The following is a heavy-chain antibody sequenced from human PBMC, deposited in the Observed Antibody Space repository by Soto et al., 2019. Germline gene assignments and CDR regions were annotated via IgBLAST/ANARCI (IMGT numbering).Heavy chain of an antibody. V-gene: IGHV3-30-3*01. Sequence: QVQLVESGGGVVQPGRSLRLSCAASGFTFSSYAMHWVRQAPGKGLEWVAVISYDGSNKYYADSEKGRFTISRDNSKNTLYLPMNSLRAEDTAVYYCARTRYNWNSESYYYYGMDVWGQGTTVTVSS. D-gene: IGHD1-7*01. CDR1: GFTFSSYA. CDR2: ISYDGSNK. CDR3: ARTRYNWNSESYYYYGMDV. J-gene: IGHJ6*02.